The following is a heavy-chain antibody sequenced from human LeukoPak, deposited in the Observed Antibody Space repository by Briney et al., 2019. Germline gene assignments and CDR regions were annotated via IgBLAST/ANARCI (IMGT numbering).Heavy chain of an antibody. J-gene: IGHJ5*02. CDR3: ARIPYCSSTSCYAGQYNWFDP. CDR1: GGTFSSYA. V-gene: IGHV1-69*06. D-gene: IGHD2-2*01. CDR2: IIPIFGTA. Sequence: ASVKVSCKASGGTFSSYAISWVRQAPGQGLEWMGGIIPIFGTANYAQKFQGRVTITADKSTSTAYMELSSLRSEGTAVYYCARIPYCSSTSCYAGQYNWFDPWGQGTLVTVSS.